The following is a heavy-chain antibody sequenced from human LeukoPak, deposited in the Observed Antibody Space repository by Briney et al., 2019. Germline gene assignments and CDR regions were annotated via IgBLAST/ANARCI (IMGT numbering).Heavy chain of an antibody. CDR3: ARGLIAAAGYYFDY. V-gene: IGHV4-59*01. Sequence: PSETLSLTCTVSGGSISSYYWSWIRQPPGKGLEWIGYIYYSGSTNYNPSLKSRVTISVDTSKNQFSLKLSSVTAADTAVYYRARGLIAAAGYYFDYWGQGTLVTVSS. CDR2: IYYSGST. D-gene: IGHD6-13*01. CDR1: GGSISSYY. J-gene: IGHJ4*02.